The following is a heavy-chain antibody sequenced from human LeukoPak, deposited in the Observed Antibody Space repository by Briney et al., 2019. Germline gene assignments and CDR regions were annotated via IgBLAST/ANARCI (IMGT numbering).Heavy chain of an antibody. CDR3: ARSLGTDQLLLRTFDY. Sequence: SVKVSCKAAGGTFSSYAISWVRQAPGQGLEWMGGIIPIFGTANYAQKFQGRVTITADESTSTAYMELSSLRSEDTAVYYCARSLGTDQLLLRTFDYWGQGTLVTVSS. J-gene: IGHJ4*02. V-gene: IGHV1-69*13. CDR1: GGTFSSYA. D-gene: IGHD2-2*01. CDR2: IIPIFGTA.